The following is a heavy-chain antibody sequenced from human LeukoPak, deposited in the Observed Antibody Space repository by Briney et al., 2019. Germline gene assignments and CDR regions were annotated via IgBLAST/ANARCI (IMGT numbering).Heavy chain of an antibody. CDR1: GGSISSGGYS. J-gene: IGHJ4*02. D-gene: IGHD5-18*01. Sequence: SETLSLTCTVSGGSISSGGYSWSWIRQHPGKGLEWIGYIYYSGSTYYNPSLKSRVTISVDTSKNQFSLKLSSVTAADTAVYYCARTVDTAMVLDYWGQGTLVTVSS. CDR2: IYYSGST. V-gene: IGHV4-31*03. CDR3: ARTVDTAMVLDY.